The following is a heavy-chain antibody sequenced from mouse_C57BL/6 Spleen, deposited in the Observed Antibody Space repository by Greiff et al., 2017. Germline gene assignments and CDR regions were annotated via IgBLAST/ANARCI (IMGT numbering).Heavy chain of an antibody. CDR2: IYPGSGST. CDR3: ARCPRYGNYRYFDV. V-gene: IGHV1-55*01. D-gene: IGHD2-1*01. J-gene: IGHJ1*03. Sequence: QVQLQQPGAELVKPGASVKMSCKASGYTFTSYWITWVKQRPGQGLEWIGDIYPGSGSTNYNEKFKSKATMPVDTSSSTAYMQLSSLTSEDSAVYYCARCPRYGNYRYFDVWGTGTTVTVSS. CDR1: GYTFTSYW.